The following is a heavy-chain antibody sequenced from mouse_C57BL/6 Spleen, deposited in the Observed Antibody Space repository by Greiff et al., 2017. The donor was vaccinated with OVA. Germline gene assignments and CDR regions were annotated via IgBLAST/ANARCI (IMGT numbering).Heavy chain of an antibody. CDR2: INPNNGGT. Sequence: EVQLQQSGPELVKPGASVKISCKASGYTFTDYYMNWVKQSHGKSLEWIGDINPNNGGTSYNQKFKGKATLTVDKSSSTAYMELRSLTSEDSAVYYCASHGRGFAYWGQGTLVTVSA. CDR1: GYTFTDYY. J-gene: IGHJ3*01. CDR3: ASHGRGFAY. D-gene: IGHD1-1*01. V-gene: IGHV1-26*01.